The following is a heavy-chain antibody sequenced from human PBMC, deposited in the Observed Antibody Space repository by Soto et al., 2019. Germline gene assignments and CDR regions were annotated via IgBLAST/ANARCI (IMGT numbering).Heavy chain of an antibody. J-gene: IGHJ6*03. CDR3: ARDRSSYYYGSGSYPNYYMDV. D-gene: IGHD3-10*01. CDR2: IYYSGST. CDR1: GGSISSYY. V-gene: IGHV4-59*01. Sequence: SETLSLTCTVSGGSISSYYWSWIRQPPGKGLEWIGYIYYSGSTNYNPSLKSRVTISVDTSKNQFSLKLSSVTAADTAVYYCARDRSSYYYGSGSYPNYYMDVWGKGTTVTVSS.